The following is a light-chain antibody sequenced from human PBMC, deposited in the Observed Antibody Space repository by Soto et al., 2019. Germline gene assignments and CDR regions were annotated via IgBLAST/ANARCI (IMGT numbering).Light chain of an antibody. CDR2: GAS. CDR3: HQYGSTPPIT. Sequence: EIGMTQSASAVSLSPGESATLSCRASQSVRSTYLAWYQQKPGQAPRHLIYGASSRVTGIPDRFSGSGSGTDFTLTISRLEPEDFAVYYCHQYGSTPPITFGQGTRLEIK. CDR1: QSVRSTY. V-gene: IGKV3-20*01. J-gene: IGKJ5*01.